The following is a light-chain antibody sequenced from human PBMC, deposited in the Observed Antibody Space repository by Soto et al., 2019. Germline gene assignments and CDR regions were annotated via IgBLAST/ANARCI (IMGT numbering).Light chain of an antibody. V-gene: IGKV1-39*01. J-gene: IGKJ5*01. CDR3: QQYNNWPIT. Sequence: DIQLTQSPSSLSASVGDRVTITCRASRSISTSLNWYQQKPGKAPNLLIFTSSNLESGVPSRFSGSGSGTDFTLTISSLQPEDFAVYYCQQYNNWPITFGQGTRL. CDR2: TSS. CDR1: RSISTS.